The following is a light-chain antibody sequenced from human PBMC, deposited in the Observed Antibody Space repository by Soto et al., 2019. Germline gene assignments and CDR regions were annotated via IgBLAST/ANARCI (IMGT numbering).Light chain of an antibody. J-gene: IGKJ1*01. Sequence: ETVLRQSPGTLSLSPGERATLSCRASQTIRSNYLAWYRQTPGQAPRLLIYGASIRANAIADRFIGSGSGTDFTLIISRLEPEDFALYYCQQYCSSPWTFGQGTKVEIK. CDR3: QQYCSSPWT. CDR2: GAS. CDR1: QTIRSNY. V-gene: IGKV3-20*01.